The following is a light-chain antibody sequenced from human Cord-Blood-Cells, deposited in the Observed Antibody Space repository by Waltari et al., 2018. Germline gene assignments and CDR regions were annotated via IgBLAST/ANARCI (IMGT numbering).Light chain of an antibody. CDR2: AAA. V-gene: IGKV1-39*01. Sequence: DIEMTQSPYSQSPSVAARATITCRASQSISSYLNLYQQKPGKAPKRLIFAAASLQSGGLSRFSGSGAGTDVTLTISSRQAEDFSTYYCRQSYSTPFTFGPGTKVDIK. J-gene: IGKJ3*01. CDR3: RQSYSTPFT. CDR1: QSISSY.